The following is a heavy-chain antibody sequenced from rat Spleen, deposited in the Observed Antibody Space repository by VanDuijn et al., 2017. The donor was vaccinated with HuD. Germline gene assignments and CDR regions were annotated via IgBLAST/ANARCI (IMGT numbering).Heavy chain of an antibody. J-gene: IGHJ3*01. V-gene: IGHV5-29*01. CDR3: ASRTGNWFAY. D-gene: IGHD5-1*01. CDR2: TSYDGRRT. Sequence: EVQLVESDGGLVQPGRSLNLSCAASGFTFSDYFMVWVRQAPTKGLEWVATTSYDGRRTYYRDSVKGRFTISRDNVKSILYLQMDSLKSEDTATYYCASRTGNWFAYWGQGTLVTVSS. CDR1: GFTFSDYF.